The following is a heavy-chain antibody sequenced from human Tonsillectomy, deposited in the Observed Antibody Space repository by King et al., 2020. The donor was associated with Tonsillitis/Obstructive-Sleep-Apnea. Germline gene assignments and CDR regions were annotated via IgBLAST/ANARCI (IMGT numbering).Heavy chain of an antibody. CDR3: AKDGLRFVEWLLDQDAFDI. V-gene: IGHV3-23*04. CDR1: GFTFSSYA. D-gene: IGHD3-3*01. Sequence: VQLVQSGGGLVQPGGSLRLSCAASGFTFSSYAMSLVRHAPGKGLEWVSAISGSGGSTYYADSVTGRFTISRDNSKNTLYLQMNSLRAEETAVYYCAKDGLRFVEWLLDQDAFDIWGQGTMVTVSS. J-gene: IGHJ3*02. CDR2: ISGSGGST.